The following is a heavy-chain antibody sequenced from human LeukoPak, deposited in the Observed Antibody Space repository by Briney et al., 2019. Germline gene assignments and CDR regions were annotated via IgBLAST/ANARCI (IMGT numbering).Heavy chain of an antibody. D-gene: IGHD3-22*01. CDR3: ARALGYYYDSSGYYYYYYFDY. CDR2: IIPIFGTA. CDR1: GGTFISYA. V-gene: IGHV1-69*13. Sequence: ASVKVSCKASGGTFISYAISWVRQAPGQGLEWMGGIIPIFGTANYAQKFQGRVTITADESTSTAYMELSSLRSEDTAVYYCARALGYYYDSSGYYYYYYFDYWGQGTLVTVSS. J-gene: IGHJ4*02.